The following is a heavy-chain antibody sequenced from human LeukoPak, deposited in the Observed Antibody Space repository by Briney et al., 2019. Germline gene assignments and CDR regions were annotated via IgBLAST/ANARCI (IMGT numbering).Heavy chain of an antibody. CDR3: ASRPGSSSGWYADFDY. J-gene: IGHJ4*02. V-gene: IGHV3-53*01. CDR2: IYSGGST. CDR1: GFTVSSNY. Sequence: GGSLRLSCAASGFTVSSNYMSWVRQAPGKGLEWVSVIYSGGSTYYADSVKGRFTISRDNSKNTLYLQMNSLRAEDTAVYYCASRPGSSSGWYADFDYWGQGTLVTVSS. D-gene: IGHD6-19*01.